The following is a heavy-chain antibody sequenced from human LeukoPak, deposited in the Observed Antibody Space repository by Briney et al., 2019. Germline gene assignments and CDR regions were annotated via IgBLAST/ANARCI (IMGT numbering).Heavy chain of an antibody. V-gene: IGHV1-69*04. J-gene: IGHJ4*02. Sequence: SVKVSCKASGYTFTSYGISWVRQAPGQGLEWMGRIIPILGIANYAQKFQGRVTITADKSTSTAYMELSSLRSEDTAVYYCARDQTFGVVTRFDYWGQGTLVTVSS. CDR3: ARDQTFGVVTRFDY. CDR1: GYTFTSYG. CDR2: IIPILGIA. D-gene: IGHD3-3*01.